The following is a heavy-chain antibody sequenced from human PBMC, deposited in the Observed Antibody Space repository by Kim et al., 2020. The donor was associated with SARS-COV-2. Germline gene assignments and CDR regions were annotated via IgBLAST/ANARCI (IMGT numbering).Heavy chain of an antibody. D-gene: IGHD5-18*01. CDR1: GYDFTTYW. CDR2: IYPNDADT. CDR3: ARCSGYSSRYYLFAP. V-gene: IGHV5-51*01. Sequence: GESLKISCQGSGYDFTTYWIAWVRQMPGKGLEWMGIIYPNDADTRYSPSFQGQVTMSADKSINTAYLQWSSLKASDTAMYYCARCSGYSSRYYLFAPWGQ. J-gene: IGHJ5*02.